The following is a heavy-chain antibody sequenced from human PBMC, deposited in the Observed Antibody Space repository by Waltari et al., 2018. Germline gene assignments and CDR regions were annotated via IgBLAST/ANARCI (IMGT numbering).Heavy chain of an antibody. V-gene: IGHV3-7*01. J-gene: IGHJ6*02. CDR3: ARDAYPYAVDV. Sequence: EVQLVESGGDLVQPGGSLRLACAASGFGLSNYWMSWARQATGKGLEWVANINRDGSEIYYVDSVKGRFTISRDNAKNSLYLQMNSLRAEETAVYHCARDAYPYAVDVWGLGTTVTVSS. CDR2: INRDGSEI. CDR1: GFGLSNYW.